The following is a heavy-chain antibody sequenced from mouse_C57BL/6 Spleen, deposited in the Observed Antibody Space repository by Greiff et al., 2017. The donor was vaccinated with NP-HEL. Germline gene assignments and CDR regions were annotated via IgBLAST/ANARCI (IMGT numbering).Heavy chain of an antibody. CDR2: ISSGGDYT. CDR3: TRKDYDVMDY. J-gene: IGHJ4*01. CDR1: GFTFSSYA. V-gene: IGHV5-9-1*02. Sequence: EVKLMESGAGLVKPGGSLKLSCAASGFTFSSYAMSWVRQTPEKRLEWVAYISSGGDYTYYADNVKGRFTITRDNARNTLYLQMSSLKSEDTVMYYCTRKDYDVMDYWGQGTSVTVSS.